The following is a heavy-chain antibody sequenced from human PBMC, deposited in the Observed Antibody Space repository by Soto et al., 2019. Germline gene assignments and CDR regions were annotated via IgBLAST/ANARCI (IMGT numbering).Heavy chain of an antibody. V-gene: IGHV4-34*01. Sequence: SETLSLTCAVYGGSFSSYYLSWIRQPPGKGLEWIGEINHSGSTNYNPSLKSRVTISVDTSKNQFSLKLSSVTAADTAVYYCAKAADLRVYYYYYGMDVWGQGTTVTVSS. CDR3: AKAADLRVYYYYYGMDV. CDR1: GGSFSSYY. J-gene: IGHJ6*02. D-gene: IGHD3-16*01. CDR2: INHSGST.